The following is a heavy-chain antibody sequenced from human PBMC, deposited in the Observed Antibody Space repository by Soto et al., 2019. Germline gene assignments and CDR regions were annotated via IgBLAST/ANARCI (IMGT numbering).Heavy chain of an antibody. D-gene: IGHD6-13*01. J-gene: IGHJ2*01. Sequence: EVQLVESGGGLVQPGGSLRLSCAASGFTFSSYEMNWVRQAPGKGLEWVSYISSSGSTIYYADSVKGRFTISRDNAKNSLYLQLNSLRAEDTAVYYCARDATDSSSWYTWYFDLWCRGTLVTVSS. CDR3: ARDATDSSSWYTWYFDL. CDR2: ISSSGSTI. CDR1: GFTFSSYE. V-gene: IGHV3-48*03.